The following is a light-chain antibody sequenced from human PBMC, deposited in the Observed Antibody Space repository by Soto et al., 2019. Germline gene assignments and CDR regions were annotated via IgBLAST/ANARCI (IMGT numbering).Light chain of an antibody. J-gene: IGKJ1*01. CDR1: QSISSW. Sequence: DIQMTQSPSTLAASVGDRVTITCRASQSISSWLAWYQQKPGKAPKLLIYDASSLESGVPSRFSGSGSGTEFILTISSLQPDDFATYYCQQYNSFWTFGQGTQVEVK. V-gene: IGKV1-5*01. CDR2: DAS. CDR3: QQYNSFWT.